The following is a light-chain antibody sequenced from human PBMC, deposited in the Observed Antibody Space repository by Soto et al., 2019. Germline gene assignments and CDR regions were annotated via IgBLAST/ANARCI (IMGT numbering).Light chain of an antibody. V-gene: IGLV2-11*01. J-gene: IGLJ3*02. Sequence: QSALTQPRSVSGSPGQSVSISCTGTSSDVGGYDFVSWYQQYPGKAPKLMIYQVTKRPSGVPDRFSGSKSGNTASLTVSGLQADDEADYYCTSHAGSRSAWVFGGGTKLTVL. CDR2: QVT. CDR1: SSDVGGYDF. CDR3: TSHAGSRSAWV.